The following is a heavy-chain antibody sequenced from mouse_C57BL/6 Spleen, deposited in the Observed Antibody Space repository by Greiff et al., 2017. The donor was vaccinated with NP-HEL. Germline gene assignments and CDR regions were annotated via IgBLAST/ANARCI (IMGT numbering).Heavy chain of an antibody. Sequence: VQLQQSGPGLVAPSQSLSITCTVSGFSLTSYGVHWVRQPPGKGLEWLVVIWSDGSTTYNSALKSRLSISKDNSKSQVFLKMNSLQTDDTAMYYCARHWGGGYAMDYWGQGTSVTVSS. V-gene: IGHV2-6-1*01. J-gene: IGHJ4*01. CDR3: ARHWGGGYAMDY. CDR2: IWSDGST. D-gene: IGHD1-1*02. CDR1: GFSLTSYG.